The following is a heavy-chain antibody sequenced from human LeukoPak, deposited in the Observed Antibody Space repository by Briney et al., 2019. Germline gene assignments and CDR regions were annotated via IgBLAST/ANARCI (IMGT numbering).Heavy chain of an antibody. CDR2: IYYSGST. CDR3: ARHAGSYYTYNFDY. J-gene: IGHJ4*02. V-gene: IGHV4-39*01. D-gene: IGHD3-22*01. Sequence: PSETLSLTCTVSGGSIRSSSYYWGWIRQPPGKGLEWIGSIYYSGSTNYKPSLRSRVTISVDTSKNQLSLKLSSVTAADTAVYYCARHAGSYYTYNFDYWGQGTLVTVSS. CDR1: GGSIRSSSYY.